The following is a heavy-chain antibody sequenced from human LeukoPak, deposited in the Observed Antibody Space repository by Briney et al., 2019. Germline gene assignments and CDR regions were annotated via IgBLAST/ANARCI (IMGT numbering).Heavy chain of an antibody. CDR1: GYTFTSYY. Sequence: ASVKVSCKASGYTFTSYYMHWVRQAPGQGLEWMGISNPSGGSTTYAQKFQGRVTMTRDTSTSTLNMELSSLRSEDTAVYYCERGLWHLDHQILDIWGQGTMVTVSP. J-gene: IGHJ3*02. CDR3: ERGLWHLDHQILDI. CDR2: SNPSGGST. V-gene: IGHV1-46*01. D-gene: IGHD1-1*01.